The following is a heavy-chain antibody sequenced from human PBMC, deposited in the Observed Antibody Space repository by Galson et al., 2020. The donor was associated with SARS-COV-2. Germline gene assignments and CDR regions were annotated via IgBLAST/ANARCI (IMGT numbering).Heavy chain of an antibody. D-gene: IGHD6-19*01. CDR1: GGSIASYY. J-gene: IGHJ4*02. CDR2: IYSSGST. CDR3: ARGGYNSGWYVDY. Sequence: SETLSLTCTVSGGSIASYYWSWIRQPAVKALEWIGRIYSSGSTNYNPSLKSRITMSVDTSKNQFSLKLNSVTAADTAVYYCARGGYNSGWYVDYWGQGTLVTVSS. V-gene: IGHV4-4*07.